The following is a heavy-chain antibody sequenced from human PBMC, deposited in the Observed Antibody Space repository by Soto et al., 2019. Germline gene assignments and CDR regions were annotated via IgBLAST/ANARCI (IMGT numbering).Heavy chain of an antibody. D-gene: IGHD5-18*01. V-gene: IGHV4-59*01. CDR1: GGSISNYY. CDR2: IFYSGST. Sequence: SETLSLTCTVSGGSISNYYWSWIRQPPGRGLEWISHIFYSGSTNYNPALKSRVTISVDTSKSQFTLKQSTVTAADMAVFYCAKDSGYNYGYFRWFDPWGQGTLVTVS. J-gene: IGHJ5*02. CDR3: AKDSGYNYGYFRWFDP.